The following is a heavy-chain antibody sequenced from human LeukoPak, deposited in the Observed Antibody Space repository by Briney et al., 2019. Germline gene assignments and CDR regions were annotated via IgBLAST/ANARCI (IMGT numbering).Heavy chain of an antibody. Sequence: PSETLSLTCTVSGGSISSYYWSWIRQPPGKGLEWIGYIYYSGSTNYNPSLKSRVTISVDTSRNQFSLKLSSVTAAVTAVYYCARDWFDILTGYSYGLDYWGQGTLVTVSS. CDR3: ARDWFDILTGYSYGLDY. CDR1: GGSISSYY. V-gene: IGHV4-59*01. D-gene: IGHD3-9*01. J-gene: IGHJ4*02. CDR2: IYYSGST.